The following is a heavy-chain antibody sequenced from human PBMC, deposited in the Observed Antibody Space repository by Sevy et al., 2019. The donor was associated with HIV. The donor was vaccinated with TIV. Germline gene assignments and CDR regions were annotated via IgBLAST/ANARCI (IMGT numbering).Heavy chain of an antibody. CDR3: AREGCTRPHDY. CDR1: GFAFYDYS. CDR2: LSFGCGKI. D-gene: IGHD2-8*01. Sequence: GSLRLSCAASGFAFYDYSMSWIRQAPGKGLEWVATLSFGCGKIDYADSVKGRFTISRDNSKNSFYLQMDNLRVEDTARYYCAREGCTRPHDYWGQGTRVTVSS. V-gene: IGHV3-23*01. J-gene: IGHJ4*02.